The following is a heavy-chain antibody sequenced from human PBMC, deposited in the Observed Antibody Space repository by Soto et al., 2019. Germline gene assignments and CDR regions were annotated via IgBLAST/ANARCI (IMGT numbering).Heavy chain of an antibody. V-gene: IGHV3-33*01. J-gene: IGHJ6*02. Sequence: QVQLVESGGGVVQPGRSLRLFCAASGFTFSSYGMHWVRQAPGKGLEWVAVIWYDGSNKYYADSVKGRFTISRDNSKNTLYLQMNSLRAEDTAVYYCARKYGSGPRDYYYYGMDVWGQGTTVTVSS. CDR2: IWYDGSNK. D-gene: IGHD3-10*01. CDR1: GFTFSSYG. CDR3: ARKYGSGPRDYYYYGMDV.